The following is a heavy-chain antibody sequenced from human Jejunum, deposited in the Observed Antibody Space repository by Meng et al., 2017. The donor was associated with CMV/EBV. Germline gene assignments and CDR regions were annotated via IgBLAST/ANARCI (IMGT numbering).Heavy chain of an antibody. V-gene: IGHV3-9*01. D-gene: IGHD5-12*01. Sequence: FDDYAMHWVRQAPGKGLEWVSGISWDSVDIEYADSVRGRFTISRDNAKNSLYLQMDSLRPEDTALYYCAKGLSGYDFGACDIWGQGTGVTVSS. J-gene: IGHJ3*02. CDR2: ISWDSVDI. CDR1: FDDYA. CDR3: AKGLSGYDFGACDI.